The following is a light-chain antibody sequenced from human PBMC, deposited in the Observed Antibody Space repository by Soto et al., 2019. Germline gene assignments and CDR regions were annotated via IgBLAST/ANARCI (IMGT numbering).Light chain of an antibody. CDR3: QQRRNRQVT. CDR2: GAS. J-gene: IGKJ5*01. V-gene: IGKV3D-20*02. Sequence: EIVFTQSPGTLSLSPGGRATLSCRASASLSINYFAWYQQKPRQAPTLLIYGASTRATGIPDRCSGSGSGTDFTLTISSLEPADFAAYYCQQRRNRQVTFGQGTRLEIK. CDR1: ASLSINY.